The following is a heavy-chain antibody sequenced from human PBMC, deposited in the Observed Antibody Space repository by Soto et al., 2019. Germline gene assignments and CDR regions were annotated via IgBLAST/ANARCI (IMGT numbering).Heavy chain of an antibody. CDR2: ISYDGSNK. J-gene: IGHJ4*02. D-gene: IGHD6-13*01. CDR1: GFTFSSYA. Sequence: QVQLVESGGGVVQPGRSLRLSCAASGFTFSSYAMHWVRQAPGKGLEWVAVISYDGSNKYYADSVKGRFTIPRDNSKNTLYLQMNSLRAEDTAVYYCAREIGTIAAAGTFDYWGQGTLVTVSS. V-gene: IGHV3-30-3*01. CDR3: AREIGTIAAAGTFDY.